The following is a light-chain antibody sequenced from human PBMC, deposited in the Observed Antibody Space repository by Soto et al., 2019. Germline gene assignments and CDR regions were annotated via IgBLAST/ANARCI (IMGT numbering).Light chain of an antibody. J-gene: IGKJ4*01. Sequence: DIVLTQSPATLSLSPGERATLSCRASQNIDTYLAWYQQKPGQAPRLLIHGASNRATGIPARFSGSGSGTDFTLTISSLEPEDFAVHYCQQRSHWPPLTFGGGTKVEIK. CDR2: GAS. CDR3: QQRSHWPPLT. CDR1: QNIDTY. V-gene: IGKV3-11*01.